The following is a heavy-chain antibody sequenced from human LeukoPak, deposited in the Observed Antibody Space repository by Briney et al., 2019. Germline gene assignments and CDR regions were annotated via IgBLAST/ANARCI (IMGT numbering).Heavy chain of an antibody. CDR2: IYYSGST. CDR1: GGSISSAVYS. Sequence: PSEPLSLTCIVSGGSISSAVYSWSWIRQYPGKGLEWIGSIYYSGSTYSNPSLRSRLIISVDTSKSQFSLKMSSVTAADTAVYYCARVDRYHEYFQHLGQGTLVTVSS. J-gene: IGHJ1*01. CDR3: ARVDRYHEYFQH. D-gene: IGHD1-14*01. V-gene: IGHV4-31*03.